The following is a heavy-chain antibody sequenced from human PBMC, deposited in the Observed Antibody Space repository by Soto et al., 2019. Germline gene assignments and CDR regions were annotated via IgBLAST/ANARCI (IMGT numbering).Heavy chain of an antibody. CDR2: IYRTGST. CDR1: GGSFTSNNW. J-gene: IGHJ4*02. D-gene: IGHD1-7*01. V-gene: IGHV4-4*02. Sequence: AEPLSLTCAVSGGSFTSNNWWTWVRQPPGQGLEWIGEIYRTGSTNSNPSLKSRVTISLDKTENQFSLKVPSLTSADTAVYYGASRDPGTSVDYWGQGTLVTVSS. CDR3: ASRDPGTSVDY.